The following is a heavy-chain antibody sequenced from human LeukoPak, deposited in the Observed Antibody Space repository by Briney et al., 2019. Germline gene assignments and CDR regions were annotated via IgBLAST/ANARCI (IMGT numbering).Heavy chain of an antibody. CDR2: IGGRGDHI. V-gene: IGHV3-23*01. D-gene: IGHD3-10*01. CDR3: ATQSPDYSIGPSYGSFNI. Sequence: GGSLRLSCEASGITFDKYVMTWVRQAPGKGLEWVSSIGGRGDHIYYADSVKGRFTISRDNSRNTFFLQMTSLRAEDTALYYCATQSPDYSIGPSYGSFNIWGQGTMVTVSS. J-gene: IGHJ3*02. CDR1: GITFDKYV.